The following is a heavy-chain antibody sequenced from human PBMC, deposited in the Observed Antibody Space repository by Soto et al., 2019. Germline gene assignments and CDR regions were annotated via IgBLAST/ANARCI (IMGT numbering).Heavy chain of an antibody. J-gene: IGHJ4*02. CDR1: GYTFTGYY. CDR2: INPNSGGT. D-gene: IGHD3-3*01. CDR3: ARDRLVRFLEWFHADY. Sequence: ASVKVSCKASGYTFTGYYMHWVRQAPGQGLEWMGWINPNSGGTNYAQKFQGWVTMTRDTSISTAYMELSRLRSDDTAVYYCARDRLVRFLEWFHADYWGQGTLVTVSS. V-gene: IGHV1-2*04.